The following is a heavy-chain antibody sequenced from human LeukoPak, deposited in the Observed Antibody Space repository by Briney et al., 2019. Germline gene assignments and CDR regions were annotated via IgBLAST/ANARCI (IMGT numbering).Heavy chain of an antibody. V-gene: IGHV3-11*01. D-gene: IGHD3-3*01. Sequence: GGSLRLSCAASGFTFSDYYMSWIRQAPGKGLEWVSYISSGSMTIYFADSVKGRFTISRDNAKNSLYLQMSGLRAEDTAVYYCAGGPEEWLTLTWHFDLWGRGTLVTVPS. CDR3: AGGPEEWLTLTWHFDL. CDR2: ISSGSMTI. CDR1: GFTFSDYY. J-gene: IGHJ2*01.